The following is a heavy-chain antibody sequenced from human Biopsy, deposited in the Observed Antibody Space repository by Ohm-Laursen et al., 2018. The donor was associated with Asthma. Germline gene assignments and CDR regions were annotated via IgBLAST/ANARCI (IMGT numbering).Heavy chain of an antibody. CDR3: ARGYSGSDRIVYYYSGLEV. V-gene: IGHV1-69*13. J-gene: IGHJ6*02. CDR2: IIPVLGTP. D-gene: IGHD5-12*01. CDR1: GDSFSNYA. Sequence: SVNVSCKASGDSFSNYAISWVRQAPGQGLEWMGGIIPVLGTPDHAQMFEGRVTITADESTSTAYMELSSLSSEDTAVYYCARGYSGSDRIVYYYSGLEVWGQGTTVTVSS.